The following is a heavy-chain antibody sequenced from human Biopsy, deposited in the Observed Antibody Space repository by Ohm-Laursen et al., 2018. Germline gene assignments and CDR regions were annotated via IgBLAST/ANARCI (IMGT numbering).Heavy chain of an antibody. CDR3: ARDIMNRIAGLVARSDVFDV. CDR1: GYAVNDYF. V-gene: IGHV1-2*02. CDR2: ISPNSGGT. J-gene: IGHJ3*01. Sequence: EASVKVSCKVSGYAVNDYFLHWLRQAPGQGPEWMGWISPNSGGTNYAQKFQGRVTMTTDTSTSTVYLELRRLISDDTAVYYCARDIMNRIAGLVARSDVFDVWGQGTLVTVSS. D-gene: IGHD3-16*01.